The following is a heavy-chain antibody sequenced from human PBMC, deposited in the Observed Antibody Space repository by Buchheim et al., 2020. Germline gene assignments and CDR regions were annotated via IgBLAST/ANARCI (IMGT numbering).Heavy chain of an antibody. CDR1: GFSFSSYG. V-gene: IGHV3-33*01. Sequence: QVQLVESGGGVVQPGRSLRLSCAASGFSFSSYGMHWVRQAPGEGLEWVAVIWYDGSNKYYADSVKGRFTLSRDTSKNTLYLQMNSLRAEDTAVYYCARDGSYYDSSGYGDYWGQGTL. CDR3: ARDGSYYDSSGYGDY. J-gene: IGHJ4*02. CDR2: IWYDGSNK. D-gene: IGHD3-22*01.